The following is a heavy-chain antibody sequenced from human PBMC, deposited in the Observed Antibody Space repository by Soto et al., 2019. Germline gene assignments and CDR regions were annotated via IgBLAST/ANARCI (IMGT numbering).Heavy chain of an antibody. V-gene: IGHV4-34*01. CDR1: GGSFSGYY. CDR3: TIEVGGTGTSYYYGMDV. CDR2: INHSGST. Sequence: SETLSLTCAVYGGSFSGYYWSWIRQPPGKGLEWIGEINHSGSTNYNPSLKSRVTISVDTSKNQFSLKLSSVTAADTAVYYCTIEVGGTGTSYYYGMDVWGQGATVTVSS. D-gene: IGHD1-1*01. J-gene: IGHJ6*02.